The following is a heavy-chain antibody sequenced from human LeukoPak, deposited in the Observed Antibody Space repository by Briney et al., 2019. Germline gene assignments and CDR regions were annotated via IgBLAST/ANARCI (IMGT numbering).Heavy chain of an antibody. CDR2: IYHSGSP. CDR3: ARDQVECTGGTCQSRVGFDF. Sequence: PSETLSLTCAVSGGSISSNNWWGWVRQPPGKGLEWIGEIYHSGSPNYNPSLKSRVTVSVDKSRNHFSLNLSSVTAADTAVYYCARDQVECTGGTCQSRVGFDFWGQGTLVTVSS. CDR1: GGSISSNNW. J-gene: IGHJ4*02. V-gene: IGHV4-4*02. D-gene: IGHD2-8*02.